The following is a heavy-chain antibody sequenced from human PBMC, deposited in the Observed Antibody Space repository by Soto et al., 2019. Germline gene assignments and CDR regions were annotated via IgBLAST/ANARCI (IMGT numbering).Heavy chain of an antibody. CDR3: ARRFRWLQSPPNNWFDP. J-gene: IGHJ5*02. CDR1: GFTFSDHY. V-gene: IGHV3-11*01. Sequence: GGSLRLSCAASGFTFSDHYMSWIRQAPGKGLEWVSYISSSGSTIYYADSVKGRFTISRDNAKNSLYLQMNSLRAEDTAVYYCARRFRWLQSPPNNWFDPWGQGTLVTVSS. D-gene: IGHD3-16*01. CDR2: ISSSGSTI.